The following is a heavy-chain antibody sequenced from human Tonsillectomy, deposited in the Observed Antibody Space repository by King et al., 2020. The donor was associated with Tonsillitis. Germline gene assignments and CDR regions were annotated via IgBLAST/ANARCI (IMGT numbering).Heavy chain of an antibody. CDR1: GYSFTTYW. J-gene: IGHJ3*02. Sequence: LVQSGAEVKKPGESLKISCKGSGYSFTTYWIGWVRQMPGKGLEWMALIYPGDSDTRDSPSFQGQVTISADKSISTAYLQWSSLKASDTAMYYCARQRDSSGYYNSAIDIWGQGTMVTVSS. D-gene: IGHD3-22*01. V-gene: IGHV5-51*01. CDR3: ARQRDSSGYYNSAIDI. CDR2: IYPGDSDT.